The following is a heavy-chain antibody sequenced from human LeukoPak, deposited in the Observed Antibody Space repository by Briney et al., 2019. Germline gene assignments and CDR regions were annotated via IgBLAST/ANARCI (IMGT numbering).Heavy chain of an antibody. CDR2: ISSSGNTI. CDR3: ARGVLESYYDFWSGSNGGAFDI. Sequence: QPGGSLRLSCAASGFTFSSYEMNWVRQAPGKGLEWVSYISSSGNTIYYADSVKGRFTISRDNAKNSLYLQMNSLRAEDTAVYYCARGVLESYYDFWSGSNGGAFDIWGQGTMVTVSS. CDR1: GFTFSSYE. J-gene: IGHJ3*02. D-gene: IGHD3-3*01. V-gene: IGHV3-48*03.